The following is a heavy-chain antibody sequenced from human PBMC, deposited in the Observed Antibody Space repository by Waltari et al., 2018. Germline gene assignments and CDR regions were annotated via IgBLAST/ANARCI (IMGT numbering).Heavy chain of an antibody. CDR2: IYYSGST. D-gene: IGHD3-3*01. V-gene: IGHV4-39*07. CDR1: GGSISSSSYY. Sequence: QLQLQESGPGLVKPSETLSLTCTVSGGSISSSSYYWGWIRRPPGKGLEWIWIIYYSGSTYYNPSLKSRVTISVDTSKNQFSLKLSSVTAADTAVYYCARGVDFWSGYYVDYWGQGTLVTVSS. J-gene: IGHJ4*02. CDR3: ARGVDFWSGYYVDY.